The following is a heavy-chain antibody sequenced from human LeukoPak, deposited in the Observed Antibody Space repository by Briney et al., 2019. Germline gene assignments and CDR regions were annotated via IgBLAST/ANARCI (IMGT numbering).Heavy chain of an antibody. J-gene: IGHJ4*02. CDR2: ISWNSGSI. V-gene: IGHV3-9*01. D-gene: IGHD5-24*01. Sequence: PGRSLRLSCAASGFTFDDYAMHWVRQAPGKGLEWVSGISWNSGSIGYADSVKGRFTISRDNAKNSLYLQMNSLRAEDTTLYYCAKDTVSGYNYPYHFDYWGQGTLVTVSS. CDR1: GFTFDDYA. CDR3: AKDTVSGYNYPYHFDY.